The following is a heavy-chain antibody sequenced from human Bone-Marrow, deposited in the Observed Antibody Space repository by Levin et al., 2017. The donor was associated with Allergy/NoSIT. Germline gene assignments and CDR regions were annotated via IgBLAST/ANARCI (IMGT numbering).Heavy chain of an antibody. Sequence: GESLKISCAASGFSFSTYTMSWVRQAPGEGLEWVSAISGSRDRTYYADSAKGRFTISRDNSKNTLYLQMNSLRVEDTAVYYCAREPRSNGYFDPWGQGTLVTVSP. J-gene: IGHJ5*02. CDR1: GFSFSTYT. V-gene: IGHV3-23*01. CDR2: ISGSRDRT. CDR3: AREPRSNGYFDP. D-gene: IGHD5-24*01.